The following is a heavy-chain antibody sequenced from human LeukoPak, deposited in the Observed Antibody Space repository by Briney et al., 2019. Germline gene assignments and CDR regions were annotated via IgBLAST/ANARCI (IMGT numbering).Heavy chain of an antibody. J-gene: IGHJ4*02. D-gene: IGHD3-22*01. CDR1: GITLSNYG. CDR3: AKRGVVIRVILVGFHKEAYYFDS. Sequence: GGSLRLSCAVSGITLSNYGMSWVRQAPGKGLEWVAGISDSGGRTNYADSVKGRFTISRDNPKNTLYLQMNSLRAEDTAVYFCAKRGVVIRVILVGFHKEAYYFDSWGQGALVTVS. CDR2: ISDSGGRT. V-gene: IGHV3-23*01.